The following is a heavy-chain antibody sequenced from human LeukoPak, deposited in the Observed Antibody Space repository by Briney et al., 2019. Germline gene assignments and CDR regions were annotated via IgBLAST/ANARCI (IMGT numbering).Heavy chain of an antibody. J-gene: IGHJ5*02. Sequence: PSETLSLTCTVSGGSISSYYWSWIRQPAGKGLEWIGRIYTSGSTNYNPSLKSRVTMSVDTSKNQFSLRLTSVTAADTAVYYCARDYALTSLEMATILNWFDPWGQGTLVTVSS. CDR2: IYTSGST. CDR3: ARDYALTSLEMATILNWFDP. D-gene: IGHD5-24*01. V-gene: IGHV4-4*07. CDR1: GGSISSYY.